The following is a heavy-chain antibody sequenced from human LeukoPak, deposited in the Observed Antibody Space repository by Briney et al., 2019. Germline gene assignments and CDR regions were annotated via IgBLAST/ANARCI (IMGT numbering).Heavy chain of an antibody. J-gene: IGHJ6*02. D-gene: IGHD2-2*01. CDR2: INPNSGGT. Sequence: ASVKVSCKASGYTFTGYYMHWVRQAPGQGLEWMGWINPNSGGTNYAQKFQGRVTMTRDTSISTAYMELSRLRSDDTAVYYCARDDVVVPAASSPEYYYYGMDVRGQGTTVTVSS. V-gene: IGHV1-2*02. CDR1: GYTFTGYY. CDR3: ARDDVVVPAASSPEYYYYGMDV.